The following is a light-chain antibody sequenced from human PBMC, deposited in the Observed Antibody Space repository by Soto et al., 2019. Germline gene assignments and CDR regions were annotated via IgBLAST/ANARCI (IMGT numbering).Light chain of an antibody. Sequence: QSALTQPASVSGSPGQSITISCTGTSSDVGAYNYVSWYRQHPGKAPKLMIYEVTNRPSGVSNRSSGSKSGSTASLTISGLQAEDEADYYCSSYTSSSTLVFGGGTQLTVL. CDR2: EVT. J-gene: IGLJ7*01. CDR3: SSYTSSSTLV. V-gene: IGLV2-14*01. CDR1: SSDVGAYNY.